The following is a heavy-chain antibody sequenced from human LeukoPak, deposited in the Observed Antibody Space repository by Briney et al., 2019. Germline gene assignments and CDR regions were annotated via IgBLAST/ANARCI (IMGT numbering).Heavy chain of an antibody. CDR2: IIPIFGTA. Sequence: SVKVSCKASGGTFSSYAISWVRQAPGQGLEWMGGIIPIFGTANYAQKFQGRVTITTDESTSTAYMELSSLRSEDTAVYYCARPKRSSLNPWVSFDYWGQGTLVTVSS. D-gene: IGHD6-13*01. CDR3: ARPKRSSLNPWVSFDY. CDR1: GGTFSSYA. V-gene: IGHV1-69*05. J-gene: IGHJ4*02.